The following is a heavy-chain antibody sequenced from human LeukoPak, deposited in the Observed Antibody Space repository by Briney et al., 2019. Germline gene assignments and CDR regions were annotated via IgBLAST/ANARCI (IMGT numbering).Heavy chain of an antibody. CDR3: ASYSYYDILTGYPNYYYYGMDV. CDR1: GGSISSYY. J-gene: IGHJ6*02. CDR2: IYYSGST. Sequence: PSETLSLTCTVSGGSISSYYWSWIRQHPGKGLEWIGYIYYSGSTYYNPSLKSRVTISVDTSKNQFSLKLSSVTAADTAVYYCASYSYYDILTGYPNYYYYGMDVWGQGTTVTVSS. D-gene: IGHD3-9*01. V-gene: IGHV4-59*06.